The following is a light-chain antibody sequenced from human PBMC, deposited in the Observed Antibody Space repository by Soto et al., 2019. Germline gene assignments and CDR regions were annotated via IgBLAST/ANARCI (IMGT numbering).Light chain of an antibody. CDR3: QQYNSYSRT. Sequence: IQMTQSPSILSASVGDRVTITCRASQSISTWLAWDQQKPEKAPKLLIHDASTLESGVPSRFSGSGSGTEFTLTISSLQPDDFATYYCQQYNSYSRTFGQGTRVEV. V-gene: IGKV1-5*01. J-gene: IGKJ1*01. CDR1: QSISTW. CDR2: DAS.